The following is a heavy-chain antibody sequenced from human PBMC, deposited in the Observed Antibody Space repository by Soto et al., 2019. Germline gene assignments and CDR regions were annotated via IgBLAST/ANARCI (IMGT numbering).Heavy chain of an antibody. V-gene: IGHV3-30-3*01. CDR3: ARGDSSGWYTSLFDY. CDR1: GFTFSSYA. J-gene: IGHJ4*02. Sequence: QVQLVESGGGVVQPGRSLRLSCAASGFTFSSYAMHWVRQAPGKGLEWVAVISYDGSNKYYADSVKGRFTISRDNSKNTLYLQMNSLRAEYTAVYYCARGDSSGWYTSLFDYWGQGTLVTVSS. CDR2: ISYDGSNK. D-gene: IGHD6-19*01.